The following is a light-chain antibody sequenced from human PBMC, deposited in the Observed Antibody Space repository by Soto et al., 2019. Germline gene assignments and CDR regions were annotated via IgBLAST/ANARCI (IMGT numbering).Light chain of an antibody. CDR2: GNN. J-gene: IGLJ3*02. Sequence: QSVLTQPPSVSGAPGQRVTISCTGSSSNIGAGYHVHWYQQLPGTAPKLLIYGNNNRPSGVPDRFSGSKSGTSASLAITGLQAEDEADYYCQSNDSSLSGSVFGGWTKLTVL. CDR1: SSNIGAGYH. V-gene: IGLV1-40*01. CDR3: QSNDSSLSGSV.